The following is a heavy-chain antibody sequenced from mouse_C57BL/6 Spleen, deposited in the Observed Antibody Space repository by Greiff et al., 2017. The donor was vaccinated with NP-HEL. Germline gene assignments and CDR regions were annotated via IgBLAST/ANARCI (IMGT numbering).Heavy chain of an antibody. CDR3: ARDMGIYYGNPPFAY. CDR1: GYTFTDYY. CDR2: IYPGSGNT. D-gene: IGHD2-1*01. V-gene: IGHV1-76*01. J-gene: IGHJ3*01. Sequence: VKLQQSGAELVRPGASVKLSCKASGYTFTDYYINWVKQRPGQGLEWIARIYPGSGNTYYNEKFKGKATLTAEKSSSTAYMQLSSLTSEDSAVYFCARDMGIYYGNPPFAYWGQGTLVTVSA.